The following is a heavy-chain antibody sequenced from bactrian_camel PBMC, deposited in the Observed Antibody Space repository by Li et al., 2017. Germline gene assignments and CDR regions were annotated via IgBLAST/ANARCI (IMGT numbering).Heavy chain of an antibody. CDR3: AEGRGSRGEHCYSLNY. V-gene: IGHV3S53*01. D-gene: IGHD6*01. Sequence: QVQLVESGGGSVQAGGSLTLSCADSVYRTSIKCMRWMRQTQEKEREWVATVTAAGGVTYADSIKGRFTASTDSAKNTVYLQMNNLQPEDTATYYCAEGRGSRGEHCYSLNYWGQGTQVTVS. CDR1: VYRTSIKC. J-gene: IGHJ4*01. CDR2: VTAAGGV.